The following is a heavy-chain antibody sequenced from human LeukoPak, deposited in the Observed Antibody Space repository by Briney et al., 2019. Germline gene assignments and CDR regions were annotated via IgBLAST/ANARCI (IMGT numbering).Heavy chain of an antibody. V-gene: IGHV1-69*01. J-gene: IGHJ6*03. CDR2: IIPIFGTA. CDR3: ARGRDIVATSNSPPLYMDV. D-gene: IGHD5-12*01. CDR1: GGTFSSYA. Sequence: GSSVKVSCKASGGTFSSYAISWVRQAPGQGLEWMGGIIPIFGTANYAQKFQGRVTITADESTSTAYMELSSLRSEDTAVYYCARGRDIVATSNSPPLYMDVWGKGTTVTVSS.